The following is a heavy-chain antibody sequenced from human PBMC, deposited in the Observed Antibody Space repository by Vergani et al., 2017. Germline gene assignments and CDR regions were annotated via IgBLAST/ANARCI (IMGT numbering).Heavy chain of an antibody. CDR3: VRDRGLCAGGRCYTEAWDY. CDR1: GFALNRHA. J-gene: IGHJ4*02. V-gene: IGHV3-30-3*01. D-gene: IGHD2-2*02. CDR2: ISFDGTNE. Sequence: QVQLVESGGGVVQPGTSLRLSCVVSGFALNRHAMYWVRQAPGKGLEWVVGISFDGTNEYYPDLVKDRFTISRDLAKNTLYLQVRSLRLEDTGVYHCVRDRGLCAGGRCYTEAWDYWGQGTPVTVSS.